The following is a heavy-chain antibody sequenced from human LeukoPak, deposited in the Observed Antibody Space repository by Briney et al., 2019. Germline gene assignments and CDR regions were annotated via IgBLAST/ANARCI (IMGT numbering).Heavy chain of an antibody. V-gene: IGHV4-59*08. CDR3: ASLAVAGLSEGY. CDR2: IYYSGST. D-gene: IGHD6-19*01. Sequence: SETLSLTCTVSGGSISSYYWSWIRQPPGKGLEWIGYIYYSGSTYYNPSLKSRVTISVDTSRNQFSLKLSSVTAADTAVYYCASLAVAGLSEGYWGQGTLVIVSS. J-gene: IGHJ4*02. CDR1: GGSISSYY.